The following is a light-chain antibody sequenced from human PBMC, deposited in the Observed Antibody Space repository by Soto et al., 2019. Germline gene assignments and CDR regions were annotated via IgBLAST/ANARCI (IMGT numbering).Light chain of an antibody. CDR1: SSDVGGYDY. Sequence: QSALTQPPSASGSPGQSVTISCTGTSSDVGGYDYVSWYQQHPGKAPKVMIFEVSKRPSGVPDRFSGSKSANTASLTVSGLQAEDEADYYCTSYAGVNTLVFGGGTKLTVL. J-gene: IGLJ2*01. V-gene: IGLV2-8*01. CDR2: EVS. CDR3: TSYAGVNTLV.